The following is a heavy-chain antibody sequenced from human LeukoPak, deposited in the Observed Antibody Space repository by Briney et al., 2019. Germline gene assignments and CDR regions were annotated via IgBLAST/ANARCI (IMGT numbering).Heavy chain of an antibody. J-gene: IGHJ4*02. V-gene: IGHV3-23*01. CDR1: GFTFSGYA. D-gene: IGHD3-22*01. Sequence: PGGSLRLSCVATGFTFSGYAMSWVRQAPGKGLEWVSAISGSGGSTYYADSVKGRFTISRDNSKNTLYLQMNSLRAEDTAVYYCAKDVYYYDSSGSVHKYFDYWGQGTLVTVSS. CDR3: AKDVYYYDSSGSVHKYFDY. CDR2: ISGSGGST.